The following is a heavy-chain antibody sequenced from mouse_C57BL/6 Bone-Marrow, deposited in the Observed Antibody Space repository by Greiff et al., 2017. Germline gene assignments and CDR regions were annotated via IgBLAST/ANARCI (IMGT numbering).Heavy chain of an antibody. V-gene: IGHV3-6*01. D-gene: IGHD1-1*01. J-gene: IGHJ4*01. CDR1: GYSITSGYY. Sequence: VQLQQSGPGLVKPSQSLSLTCSVTGYSITSGYYWNWIRQFPGNKLEWMGYISYDGSNNYNPSLKNRISITRDTSKNQFFLKLNSVTTEDTATYYCARILRRNAMDYWGQGTSVTVSS. CDR2: ISYDGSN. CDR3: ARILRRNAMDY.